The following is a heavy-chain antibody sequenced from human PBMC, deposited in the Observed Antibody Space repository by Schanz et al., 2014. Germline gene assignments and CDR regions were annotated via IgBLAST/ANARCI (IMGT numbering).Heavy chain of an antibody. D-gene: IGHD2-8*02. Sequence: QVQLQESGPGLVKPSQTLSLTCTVSGGSISSGGYYWSWIRQHPGKGLEWIGYIYYSGSTYYNPSRKRRVTISVDTSKNLFALKMNSMTAADTDVYFCARDSVREATGGYCMYDCGQGTAVIVSS. CDR3: ARDSVREATGGYCMYD. J-gene: IGHJ6*02. CDR2: IYYSGST. V-gene: IGHV4-31*03. CDR1: GGSISSGGYY.